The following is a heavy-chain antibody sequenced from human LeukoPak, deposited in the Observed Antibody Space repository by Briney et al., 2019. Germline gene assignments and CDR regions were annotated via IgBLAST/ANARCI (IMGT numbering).Heavy chain of an antibody. J-gene: IGHJ4*02. CDR3: ARDQMRGLDY. CDR1: GGTYSSYA. CDR2: IIPIFGTA. D-gene: IGHD3-10*01. V-gene: IGHV1-69*05. Sequence: ASVKVSCKASGGTYSSYAISWVRQAPGQGLEWMGGIIPIFGTANYAQKFQGRVTINTDESTSTAYMELSSLGSEDTAVYYCARDQMRGLDYWGQATPVTVSS.